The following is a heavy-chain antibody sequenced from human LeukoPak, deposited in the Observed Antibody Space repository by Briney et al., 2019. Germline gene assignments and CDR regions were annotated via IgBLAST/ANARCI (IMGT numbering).Heavy chain of an antibody. CDR3: AKGTMIVVLGGY. CDR2: LSNSGDSR. V-gene: IGHV3-23*01. Sequence: GGSLRLSRAASGFTFSSYAMSWVRQAPGKGLEWVSGLSNSGDSRYYADSVQGRFTISRDNSKNTLYLQMNSLRAEDTAVYYCAKGTMIVVLGGYWGQGTLVTVSS. D-gene: IGHD3-22*01. J-gene: IGHJ4*02. CDR1: GFTFSSYA.